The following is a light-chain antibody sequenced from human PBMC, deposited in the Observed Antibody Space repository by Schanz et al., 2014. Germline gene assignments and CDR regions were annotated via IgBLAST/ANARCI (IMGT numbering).Light chain of an antibody. CDR3: SAYVQGRNFVA. CDR1: NSDVGGYNY. V-gene: IGLV2-14*01. Sequence: QSALTQPPSASGSPGQSVTISCTGTNSDVGGYNYVSWYQQHPGKAPKLMIYDVSNRPSGISNRFSGSKSGNTASLTISGLQAEDEADYYCSAYVQGRNFVAFGGGTKLTVL. CDR2: DVS. J-gene: IGLJ2*01.